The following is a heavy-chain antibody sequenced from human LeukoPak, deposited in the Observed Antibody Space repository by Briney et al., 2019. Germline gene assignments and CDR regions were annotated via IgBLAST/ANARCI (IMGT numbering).Heavy chain of an antibody. V-gene: IGHV4-39*07. CDR3: AREYSGSSIDY. D-gene: IGHD5-12*01. J-gene: IGHJ4*02. Sequence: SETLSLTCTVSGVSIKSYTHYWGWIRQPPGKGLEWIGSIYQSGTTYYNPSLKSRVAILLDTSENQFSLRLKSVTAADTALYYCAREYSGSSIDYWGQGTLVTVSS. CDR2: IYQSGTT. CDR1: GVSIKSYTHY.